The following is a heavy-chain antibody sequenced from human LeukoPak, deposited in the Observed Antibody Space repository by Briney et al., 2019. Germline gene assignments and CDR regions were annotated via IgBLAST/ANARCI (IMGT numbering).Heavy chain of an antibody. J-gene: IGHJ1*01. D-gene: IGHD2-2*02. CDR1: GFTFSDYY. Sequence: GGSLRLSCAASGFTFSDYYMSWIRQAPGKGLEWVSFISSSGTDIFYADSMKGRFTISRDNAKNSLYLQMHSLRAEDTAVYYCVRYCSSTSCYIGSGEYFQHWGQGTLVAVSS. V-gene: IGHV3-11*01. CDR3: VRYCSSTSCYIGSGEYFQH. CDR2: ISSSGTDI.